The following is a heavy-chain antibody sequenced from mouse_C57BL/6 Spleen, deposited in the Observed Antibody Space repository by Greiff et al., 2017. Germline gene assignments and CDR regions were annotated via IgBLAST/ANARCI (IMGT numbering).Heavy chain of an antibody. CDR2: IDPSDSET. J-gene: IGHJ2*01. CDR1: GYTFTSYW. Sequence: VQLQQPGAELVRPGSSVKLSCKASGYTFTSYWMHWVKQRPIQGLEWIGNIDPSDSETHYNQKFKDKATLTVDKSSSTAYMQLSSLTSEDSAVYYCARWRLPHYFDYWGQGTTLTVSS. CDR3: ARWRLPHYFDY. V-gene: IGHV1-52*01. D-gene: IGHD2-2*01.